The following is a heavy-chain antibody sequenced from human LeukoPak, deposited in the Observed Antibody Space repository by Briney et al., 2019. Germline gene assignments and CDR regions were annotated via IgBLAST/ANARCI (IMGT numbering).Heavy chain of an antibody. D-gene: IGHD3-9*01. V-gene: IGHV1-46*01. CDR1: GYTFTSYY. CDR3: ARGVRYFDWALYWFDP. Sequence: ASVKVSCKASGYTFTSYYMHWVRQAPGQGLEWMGIINPSGGSTSYAQKFQGRVTMTRDTSTSTVYMELSSLRSEDTAVYYCARGVRYFDWALYWFDPWGQGTLVTVSS. J-gene: IGHJ5*02. CDR2: INPSGGST.